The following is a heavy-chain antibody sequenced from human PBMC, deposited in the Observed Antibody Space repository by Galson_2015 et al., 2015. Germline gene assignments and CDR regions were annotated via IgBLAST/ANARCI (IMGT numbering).Heavy chain of an antibody. J-gene: IGHJ3*02. CDR3: ARGTDGYCSSTSCYGDAFDI. CDR2: INRSGST. Sequence: SETLSLTCAVYGGSFSGYYWSWIRQPPGKGLEWIGEINRSGSTNYNPSLKSRVTISVDTSKNQFSLKLSSVTAEDTAVYYCARGTDGYCSSTSCYGDAFDIWGQGTMVTVSS. D-gene: IGHD2-2*01. V-gene: IGHV4-34*01. CDR1: GGSFSGYY.